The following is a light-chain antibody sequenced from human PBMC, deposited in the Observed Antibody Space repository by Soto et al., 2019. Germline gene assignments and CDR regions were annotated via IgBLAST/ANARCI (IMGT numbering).Light chain of an antibody. V-gene: IGKV1-39*01. CDR2: AAS. CDR3: QQSYRTAWT. CDR1: QSISNY. J-gene: IGKJ1*01. Sequence: DIQMTQSPSSLSASVGDRVTITCRASQSISNYLNWYQHKPGKAPKLLIYAASSLQSGVPSRFSGSGSGTDFTLTISSLQLEDFATYYCQQSYRTAWTFGQGTKVEIK.